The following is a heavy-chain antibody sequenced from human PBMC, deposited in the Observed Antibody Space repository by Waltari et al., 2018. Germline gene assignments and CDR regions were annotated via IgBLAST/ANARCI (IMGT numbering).Heavy chain of an antibody. J-gene: IGHJ3*02. CDR1: GGSISSSSYY. D-gene: IGHD2-2*01. CDR2: IYYSGST. V-gene: IGHV4-39*07. Sequence: QLQLQESGPGLVKPSETLSLTCTVSGGSISSSSYYWGWIRQPPGKGLEWIGSIYYSGSTYYNPSLKSRVTISVDTSKNQFSLKLSSGTAADTAVYYCARQRGHCSSTSCAITFDIWGQGTMVTVSS. CDR3: ARQRGHCSSTSCAITFDI.